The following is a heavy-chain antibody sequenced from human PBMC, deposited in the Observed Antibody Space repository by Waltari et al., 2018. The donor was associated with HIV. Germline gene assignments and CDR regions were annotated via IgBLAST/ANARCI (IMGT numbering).Heavy chain of an antibody. CDR2: IYYSGST. CDR1: GGSISSSSYY. Sequence: QLQLQESGPGLVKPSETLSLTCTVSGGSISSSSYYWGWIRQPPGKGLEWIGSIYYSGSTYYNPSLKSRVTISVDTSKNQFSLKLSSVTAADTAVYYCAREEPAAGTNYWGQGTLVTVSS. CDR3: AREEPAAGTNY. D-gene: IGHD6-13*01. J-gene: IGHJ4*02. V-gene: IGHV4-39*07.